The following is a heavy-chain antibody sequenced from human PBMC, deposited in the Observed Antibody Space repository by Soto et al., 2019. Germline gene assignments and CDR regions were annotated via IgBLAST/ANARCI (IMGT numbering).Heavy chain of an antibody. Sequence: RLSCAGSGFAFSTYMMNWVRHAPGKGLEWIADISTNGRSKSYAASVRGRFTISRDNTKNSMYLQMNSLRDDDTAVYYCVRDRDLRDYYGMDVWGQGPTVTVS. V-gene: IGHV3-48*02. CDR1: GFAFSTYM. CDR3: VRDRDLRDYYGMDV. J-gene: IGHJ6*02. CDR2: ISTNGRSK. D-gene: IGHD3-10*01.